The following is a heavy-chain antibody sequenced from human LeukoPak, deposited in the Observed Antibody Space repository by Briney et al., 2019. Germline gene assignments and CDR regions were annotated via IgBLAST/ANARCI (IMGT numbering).Heavy chain of an antibody. V-gene: IGHV3-33*01. D-gene: IGHD6-6*01. CDR1: GFTFSSYG. J-gene: IGHJ4*02. Sequence: GGSLRLSCAASGFTFSSYGMHWVRQAPGKGLEWVAVIWYDGSNKYYADSVKGRFTISRDNSKNTLYLQMNSLRAEDTAVYYCARSDGSSALVLGYWGQGTLVTVSS. CDR3: ARSDGSSALVLGY. CDR2: IWYDGSNK.